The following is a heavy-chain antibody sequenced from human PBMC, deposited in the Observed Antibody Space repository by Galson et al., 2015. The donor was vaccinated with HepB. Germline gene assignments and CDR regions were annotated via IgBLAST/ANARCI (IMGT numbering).Heavy chain of an antibody. CDR2: ISGSGGST. CDR3: ARSFDLYGMDV. Sequence: SLRLSCAASGFTFSDYYMSWIRQAPGKGLEWVSAISGSGGSTYYADSVKGRFTISRDNSKNTLYLQMNSLRAEDTAVYYCARSFDLYGMDVWGQGTTVTVSS. CDR1: GFTFSDYY. V-gene: IGHV3-23*01. J-gene: IGHJ6*02.